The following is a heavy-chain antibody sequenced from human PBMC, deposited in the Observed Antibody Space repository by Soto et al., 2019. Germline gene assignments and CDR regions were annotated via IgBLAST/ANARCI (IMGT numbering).Heavy chain of an antibody. CDR3: ARVHYCSSTSCSYGMDV. D-gene: IGHD2-2*01. CDR1: GDSVSSNSAA. V-gene: IGHV6-1*01. CDR2: TYYRSKWYN. Sequence: PSQTLSLTCAISGDSVSSNSAAWNWIRQSPSRGLEWLGRTYYRSKWYNDYAVSVKSRITINPDTSKNQFSLQLNSVTPEDTAVYYCARVHYCSSTSCSYGMDVWGQGTTVTVSS. J-gene: IGHJ6*02.